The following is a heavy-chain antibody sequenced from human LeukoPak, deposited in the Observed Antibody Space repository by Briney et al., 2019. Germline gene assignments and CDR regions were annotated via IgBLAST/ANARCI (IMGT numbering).Heavy chain of an antibody. Sequence: SVKVSCKASGGTFSSYAISWVRQAPGQGLEWMGGIIPIFGTANYAQKFQGRVTITADKSTSTAYMKLSSLRSEDTAVYYCARDPDILTAGRHWFDPWGQGTLVTVSS. D-gene: IGHD3-9*01. V-gene: IGHV1-69*06. J-gene: IGHJ5*02. CDR3: ARDPDILTAGRHWFDP. CDR2: IIPIFGTA. CDR1: GGTFSSYA.